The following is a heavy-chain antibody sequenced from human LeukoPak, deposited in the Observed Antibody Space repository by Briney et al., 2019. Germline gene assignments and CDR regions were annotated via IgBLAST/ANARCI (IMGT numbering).Heavy chain of an antibody. CDR1: GFTVSSNY. Sequence: PGGSLRLSCAASGFTVSSNYMSWVRQAPGKGLEWVAVISYDGSNKYYADSVKGRFTISRDNSKNTLYLQMNSLRAEDTAVYYCAKGGYGSGSYYPFWGQGTLVTVSS. V-gene: IGHV3-30*18. J-gene: IGHJ4*02. CDR2: ISYDGSNK. D-gene: IGHD3-10*01. CDR3: AKGGYGSGSYYPF.